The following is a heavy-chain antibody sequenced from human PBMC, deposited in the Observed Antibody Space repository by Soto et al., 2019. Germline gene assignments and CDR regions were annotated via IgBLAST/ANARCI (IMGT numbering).Heavy chain of an antibody. J-gene: IGHJ4*02. CDR3: ARNRRDDQLQKPLDY. CDR2: ISSSSSYT. V-gene: IGHV3-11*05. Sequence: QVQLVESGGGLVKPGGSLRLSCAASGFTFSNYYMSWIRQAPWKGLEWVSHISSSSSYTNYADSVKGRFTISRDNAKNSLYLQMNSLRAEDTAVSFCARNRRDDQLQKPLDYWGQGTLVTVSS. D-gene: IGHD2-2*01. CDR1: GFTFSNYY.